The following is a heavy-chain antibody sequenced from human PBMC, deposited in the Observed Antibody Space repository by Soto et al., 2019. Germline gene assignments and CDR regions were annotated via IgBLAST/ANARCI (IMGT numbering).Heavy chain of an antibody. J-gene: IGHJ3*02. CDR2: INPNSGGT. Sequence: ASVKVSCKASGYTFTGYYMHWVRQAPGQGLEWMGWINPNSGGTNYAQKFQGRVTMTRGTSISTAYMELSRLRSDDTAVYYCARADDFLSAFDIWGQGTMVTVSS. CDR3: ARADDFLSAFDI. CDR1: GYTFTGYY. V-gene: IGHV1-2*02. D-gene: IGHD3-16*01.